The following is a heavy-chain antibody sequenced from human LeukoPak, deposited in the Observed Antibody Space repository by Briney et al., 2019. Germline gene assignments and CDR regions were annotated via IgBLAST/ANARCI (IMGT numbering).Heavy chain of an antibody. D-gene: IGHD3-16*01. Sequence: GGSLTLSCAASGFTFSHYWMHWVRQAPGKGLVWVSRINSDGSSRDYADSVKGRFTISRDNAKNTLYLQMKSLRAEDTAVYYCARSHRGAYYYYGMDVWGQGTTVTVSS. CDR3: ARSHRGAYYYYGMDV. CDR1: GFTFSHYW. V-gene: IGHV3-74*01. CDR2: INSDGSSR. J-gene: IGHJ6*02.